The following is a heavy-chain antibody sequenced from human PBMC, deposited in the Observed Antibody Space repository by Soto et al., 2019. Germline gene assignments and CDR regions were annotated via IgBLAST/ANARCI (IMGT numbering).Heavy chain of an antibody. D-gene: IGHD3-16*01. CDR1: GFTFSYCA. CDR2: ITGSGDRT. V-gene: IGHV3-23*01. Sequence: GGSLRLSCTASGFTFSYCAMTWFRQTPGKGLEWVSTITGSGDRTSYSDSVEGRFTISRDNSKNTLYLQMSSLRAEDTAVYYCAKAGNQVWLQNYYYFMDVWGKGTTVTVSS. J-gene: IGHJ6*03. CDR3: AKAGNQVWLQNYYYFMDV.